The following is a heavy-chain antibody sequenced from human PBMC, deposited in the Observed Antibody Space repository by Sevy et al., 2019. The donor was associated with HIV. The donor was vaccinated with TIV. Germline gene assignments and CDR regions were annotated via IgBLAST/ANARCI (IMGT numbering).Heavy chain of an antibody. CDR3: ARDPHEIMLSGSYYLY. J-gene: IGHJ4*02. V-gene: IGHV3-33*01. Sequence: GGSLRLSCAASGFIFSYYGMHWVRQAPGKGLEWVEVIWYDGSNTIYADSLKGRFTISRDNSKNILYLQMNSLRDEDTAVYYCARDPHEIMLSGSYYLYWGQGTRVTVSS. CDR2: IWYDGSNT. D-gene: IGHD1-26*01. CDR1: GFIFSYYG.